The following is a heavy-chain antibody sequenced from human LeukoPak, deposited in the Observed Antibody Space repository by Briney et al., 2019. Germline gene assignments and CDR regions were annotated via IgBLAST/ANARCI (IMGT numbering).Heavy chain of an antibody. J-gene: IGHJ4*02. Sequence: RSGGSLRLSCAASGFTFDDYGMSWVRQAPGKWLEWVSGINWNGGSTGYADSVKGRFTISRDNAKNSLYLQMNSLRAEDTALYYCARGAVCSGGSCYSRDFDYWGQGTLVTVSS. CDR1: GFTFDDYG. V-gene: IGHV3-20*04. CDR3: ARGAVCSGGSCYSRDFDY. D-gene: IGHD2-15*01. CDR2: INWNGGST.